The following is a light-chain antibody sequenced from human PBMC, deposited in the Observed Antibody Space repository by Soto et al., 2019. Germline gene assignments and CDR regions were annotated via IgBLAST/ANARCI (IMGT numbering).Light chain of an antibody. CDR2: GAS. CDR3: QQYNNWLPA. V-gene: IGKV3-15*01. J-gene: IGKJ1*01. CDR1: QSVSSN. Sequence: EIVMTQSPATLSVSPGERATLSCRASQSVSSNLAWYQQKPGQAPRLLIYGASTRATGIPARFSGSGSRTEFTLTISSLQSEDFAVYYCQQYNNWLPAFGQGTKVEIK.